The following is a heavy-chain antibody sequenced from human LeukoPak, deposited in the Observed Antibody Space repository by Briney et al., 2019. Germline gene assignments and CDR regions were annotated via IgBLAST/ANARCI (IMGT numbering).Heavy chain of an antibody. J-gene: IGHJ4*02. CDR1: GYSFTTYW. D-gene: IGHD6-13*01. Sequence: GESLKISCKGSGYSFTTYWIGWVRQMPGKGLEWMGIIYPGDSDTTYSPSFQGQVTISADKSISTAYLQWSSLKASDTATYYCARQGILAAHSPDFWGQGTLVTVSS. CDR3: ARQGILAAHSPDF. V-gene: IGHV5-51*01. CDR2: IYPGDSDT.